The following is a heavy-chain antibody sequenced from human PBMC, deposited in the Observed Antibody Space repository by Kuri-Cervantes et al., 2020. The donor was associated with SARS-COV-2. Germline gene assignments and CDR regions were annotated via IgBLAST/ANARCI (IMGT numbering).Heavy chain of an antibody. V-gene: IGHV3-30*03. CDR3: ARGEALYYYMDV. CDR2: ISYDGSNK. Sequence: LSLTCAASGFTFSSYSMNWVRQAPGKGLEWVAVISYDGSNKYYADSVKGRFTISRDNSKNTLYLQMNSLRAEDTAVYYCARGEALYYYMDVWGKGTTVTVSS. J-gene: IGHJ6*03. CDR1: GFTFSSYS.